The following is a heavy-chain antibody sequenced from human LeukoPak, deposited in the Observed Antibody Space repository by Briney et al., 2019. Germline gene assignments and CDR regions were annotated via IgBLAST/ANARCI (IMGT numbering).Heavy chain of an antibody. CDR3: EKDIDYYDSSGYRGAFDY. D-gene: IGHD3-22*01. Sequence: GRSLRLSCAASGFTFDDYAMHWVRQAPGKGLEWVSGISWNSGSIGYADSVKGRFTISRDNAKNSLYLQMNSLRAEDTALYYCEKDIDYYDSSGYRGAFDYWGQGTLVTVSS. CDR1: GFTFDDYA. CDR2: ISWNSGSI. J-gene: IGHJ4*02. V-gene: IGHV3-9*01.